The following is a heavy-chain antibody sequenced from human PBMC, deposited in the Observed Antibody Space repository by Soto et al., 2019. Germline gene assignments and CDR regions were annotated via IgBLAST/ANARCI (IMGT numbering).Heavy chain of an antibody. CDR1: GGTFSSYA. D-gene: IGHD7-27*01. CDR3: ARSLTGEGPSYYYYGMDV. V-gene: IGHV1-69*01. Sequence: QVQLVQSGAEVKKPGSSVKVSCKASGGTFSSYAISWVRQAPGQGLEWMGGIIPIFGTANYAQKFQGRGTINADESTSTAYMALSSLRSEDTAVYYCARSLTGEGPSYYYYGMDVWGQGTTVTVSS. J-gene: IGHJ6*02. CDR2: IIPIFGTA.